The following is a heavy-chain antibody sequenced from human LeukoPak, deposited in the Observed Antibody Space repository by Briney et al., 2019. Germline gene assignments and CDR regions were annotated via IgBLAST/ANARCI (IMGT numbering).Heavy chain of an antibody. CDR3: ARVFYDSSGYQVDY. CDR1: GGSISSYY. CDR2: IYYSGST. V-gene: IGHV4-59*01. D-gene: IGHD3-22*01. J-gene: IGHJ4*02. Sequence: SETLSLTCTVSGGSISSYYWSWLRQPPGKGLEWIGYIYYSGSTNYNPSLTSRVTISVDTSKNQFSLKLSSVTAADTAVYYCARVFYDSSGYQVDYGGQGTLVTVSS.